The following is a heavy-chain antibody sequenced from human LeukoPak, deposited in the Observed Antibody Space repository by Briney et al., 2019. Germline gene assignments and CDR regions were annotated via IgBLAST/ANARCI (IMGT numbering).Heavy chain of an antibody. CDR2: IYSSGST. Sequence: SETLSLTCIVSGGSISDFYWSWVRQSAGKGLEYIGRIYSSGSTNYNPSLKSRVAMSVDTSNNQFSLNLRSLTAADTAVYYCARVTDSLDYWGQGTLVTVSS. D-gene: IGHD4-11*01. CDR3: ARVTDSLDY. V-gene: IGHV4-4*07. CDR1: GGSISDFY. J-gene: IGHJ4*02.